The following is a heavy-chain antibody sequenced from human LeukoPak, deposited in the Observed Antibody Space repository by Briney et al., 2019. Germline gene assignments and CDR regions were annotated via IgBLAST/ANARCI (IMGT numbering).Heavy chain of an antibody. CDR1: GGSFSGYY. CDR3: ARGLSYYYDSSGYPNWFDP. V-gene: IGHV4-34*01. Sequence: PSETLSLTCAVYGGSFSGYYWSWIHQPPGKGLEWIGEINHSGSTNYNPSLKSRVTISVDTSKNQFSLKLSSVTAADTAVYYCARGLSYYYDSSGYPNWFDPWGQGTLVTVSS. J-gene: IGHJ5*02. CDR2: INHSGST. D-gene: IGHD3-22*01.